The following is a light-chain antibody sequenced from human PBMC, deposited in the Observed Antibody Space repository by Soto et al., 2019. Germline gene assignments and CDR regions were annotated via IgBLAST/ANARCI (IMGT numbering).Light chain of an antibody. CDR3: QTYNRAPRK. CDR2: AES. V-gene: IGKV1-27*01. J-gene: IGKJ1*01. Sequence: DIQMTQSPSSLSASVGDRVTITCRASQGISNYLAWYQQKPGKVPKLLIYAESTMQSGVPSRFSGSGSGTDVSLTIRSREPEDVATYSCQTYNRAPRKFDQGTNVEIK. CDR1: QGISNY.